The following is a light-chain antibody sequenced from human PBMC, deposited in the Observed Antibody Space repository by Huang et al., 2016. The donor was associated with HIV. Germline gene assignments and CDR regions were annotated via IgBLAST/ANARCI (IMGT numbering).Light chain of an antibody. CDR2: DAS. V-gene: IGKV3-11*01. CDR1: QSVNIY. Sequence: EIALTQSPATLSLSPGERATLSCRASQSVNIYLGWFQQKPGQAPRLLIYDASNRATGSPARFSGSGSGTDFTLTISSLEPEDFAVYYCQQRSNWPAITFGQGTRLEIK. CDR3: QQRSNWPAIT. J-gene: IGKJ5*01.